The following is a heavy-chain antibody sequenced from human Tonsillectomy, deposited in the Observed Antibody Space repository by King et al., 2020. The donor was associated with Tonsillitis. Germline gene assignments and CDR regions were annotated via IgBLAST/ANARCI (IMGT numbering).Heavy chain of an antibody. CDR3: ARGAGLVLEYYYYGMDV. V-gene: IGHV1-46*01. Sequence: QLVQSGAEVKKPGASVKVSCKASGYTFSNYYMDWVRQAPGQGLEWMGIINPCDGSTSYAQKFQGRVTMTRDTSTSTIYMELSSLRFEDTAVYYCARGAGLVLEYYYYGMDVWGQGTTVTVSS. CDR2: INPCDGST. J-gene: IGHJ6*02. D-gene: IGHD6-19*01. CDR1: GYTFSNYY.